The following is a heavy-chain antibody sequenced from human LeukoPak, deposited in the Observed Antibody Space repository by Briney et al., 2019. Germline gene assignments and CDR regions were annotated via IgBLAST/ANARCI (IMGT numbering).Heavy chain of an antibody. CDR2: ISSSSSYT. J-gene: IGHJ6*04. CDR3: AREKLGTGAHYYYGMDV. Sequence: GGSLRLSCAASGFTFSDYYMSWIRQAPGKGVEWVSYISSSSSYTNYADSVKGRLTISKDNAKNSLYLQMNSLRAEDTAVYYCAREKLGTGAHYYYGMDVWGKGTTVTVSS. CDR1: GFTFSDYY. D-gene: IGHD1-26*01. V-gene: IGHV3-11*06.